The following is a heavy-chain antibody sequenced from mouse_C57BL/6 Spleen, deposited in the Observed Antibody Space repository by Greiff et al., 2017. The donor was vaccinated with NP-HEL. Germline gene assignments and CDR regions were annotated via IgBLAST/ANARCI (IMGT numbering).Heavy chain of an antibody. CDR3: ARIGSSYADYYAMDY. CDR1: GYSITSGYY. Sequence: EVQLVESGPGLVKPSQSLSLTCSVTGYSITSGYYWNWIRQFPGNKLEWMGYISYDGSNNYNPSLKNRISITRDTSKNQFFLKLNSVTTEDTATYYCARIGSSYADYYAMDYWGQGTSVTVSS. D-gene: IGHD1-1*01. V-gene: IGHV3-6*01. CDR2: ISYDGSN. J-gene: IGHJ4*01.